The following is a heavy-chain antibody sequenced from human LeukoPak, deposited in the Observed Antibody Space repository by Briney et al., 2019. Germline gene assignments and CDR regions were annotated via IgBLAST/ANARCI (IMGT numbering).Heavy chain of an antibody. Sequence: SETLSLTCTVSGGSIGSSSYYWGWIRQPPGKGLEWIGSIYYSGSTYYNPSLKSRVTISVDTSKNQFSLKLSSVTAADTAVYYCARLAGGELVLRFDPWGQGTLVTVSS. J-gene: IGHJ5*02. CDR1: GGSIGSSSYY. CDR3: ARLAGGELVLRFDP. CDR2: IYYSGST. V-gene: IGHV4-39*01. D-gene: IGHD3-10*01.